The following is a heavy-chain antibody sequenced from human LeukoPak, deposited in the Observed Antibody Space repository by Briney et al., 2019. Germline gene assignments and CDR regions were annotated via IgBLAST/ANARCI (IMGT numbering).Heavy chain of an antibody. D-gene: IGHD6-6*01. CDR1: GYGFTSYW. J-gene: IGHJ3*02. V-gene: IGHV5-51*01. CDR3: ARSPGSSSSADAFDT. CDR2: IYPGDSDT. Sequence: GESLKISCKGSGYGFTSYWIGWVRQMPGKGLEWMGIIYPGDSDTRYSPSFQGQVTISADKSISTAYLQWSSLKASDTAMYYCARSPGSSSSADAFDTWGQGTMVTVSS.